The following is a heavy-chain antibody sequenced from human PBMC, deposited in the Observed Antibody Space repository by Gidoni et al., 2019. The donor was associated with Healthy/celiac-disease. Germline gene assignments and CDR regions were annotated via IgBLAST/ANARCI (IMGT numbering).Heavy chain of an antibody. Sequence: QVQLVQSGAEVKKPGASVKVSCKASGYTVTSYALHWVLQAPGHRLEWMGWINAGNGNTKYSQKFQGRVTITRDTSASTAYMALSSLRSEDTAVYYCARVVEGYDILYFDYWGQGTLVTVSS. CDR3: ARVVEGYDILYFDY. J-gene: IGHJ4*02. D-gene: IGHD3-22*01. CDR1: GYTVTSYA. CDR2: INAGNGNT. V-gene: IGHV1-3*01.